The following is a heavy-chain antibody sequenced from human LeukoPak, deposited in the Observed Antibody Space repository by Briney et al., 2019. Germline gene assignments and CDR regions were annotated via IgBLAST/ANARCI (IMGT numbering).Heavy chain of an antibody. CDR2: ISSSSSYI. D-gene: IGHD3-10*02. CDR1: GFTFSSYW. CDR3: AELGITMIGGV. Sequence: GGSLRLSCAASGFTFSSYWMTWVRQAPGKGLEWVSSISSSSSYIYYADSVKGRFTISRDNAKNSLYLQMNSLRAEDTAVYYCAELGITMIGGVWGKGTTVTISS. J-gene: IGHJ6*04. V-gene: IGHV3-21*01.